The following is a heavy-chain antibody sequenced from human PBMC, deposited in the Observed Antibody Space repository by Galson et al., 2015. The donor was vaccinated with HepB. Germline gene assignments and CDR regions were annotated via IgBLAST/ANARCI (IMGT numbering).Heavy chain of an antibody. CDR2: FRSNASNYAT. V-gene: IGHV3-73*01. CDR3: TRLGDLSGYSSS. D-gene: IGHD6-13*01. Sequence: SLRLSCAASGFTFSGPAIHWVRQTSGKGLEAVGRFRSNASNYATAYAASLKGRFTISRDDSKNTAYLHMKSLKTEDTAVYFCTRLGDLSGYSSSWGQGTLVTISS. J-gene: IGHJ4*02. CDR1: GFTFSGPA.